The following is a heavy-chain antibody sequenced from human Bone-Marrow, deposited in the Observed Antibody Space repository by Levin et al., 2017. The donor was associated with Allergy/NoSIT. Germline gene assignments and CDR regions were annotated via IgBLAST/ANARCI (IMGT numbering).Heavy chain of an antibody. CDR3: ARTGYGDYVGY. Sequence: GESLKISCAASGFSVSGHFMSWVRQTPGKKLEWISVMYSGGSTYYADSVKGRFTISRDNSKNTVYLQMNSLRAEDTAVYYCARTGYGDYVGYWGQGTLVTVSS. V-gene: IGHV3-53*01. D-gene: IGHD4-17*01. J-gene: IGHJ4*02. CDR2: MYSGGST. CDR1: GFSVSGHF.